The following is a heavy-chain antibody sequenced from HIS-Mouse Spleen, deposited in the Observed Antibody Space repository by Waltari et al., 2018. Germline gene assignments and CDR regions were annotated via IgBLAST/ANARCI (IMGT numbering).Heavy chain of an antibody. Sequence: QVQLQESGPGLVTPSQTLSLTCPVSGGSLRSGGYYWTLIRQHPGKGLEWIGYIYYSGATYYNPSLKSRVTISVDTSKNQFSLKLSSVTAADTAVYYCARSPYYDFWSGYSDNWFDPWGQGTLVTVSS. CDR1: GGSLRSGGYY. CDR3: ARSPYYDFWSGYSDNWFDP. V-gene: IGHV4-31*03. CDR2: IYYSGAT. D-gene: IGHD3-3*01. J-gene: IGHJ5*02.